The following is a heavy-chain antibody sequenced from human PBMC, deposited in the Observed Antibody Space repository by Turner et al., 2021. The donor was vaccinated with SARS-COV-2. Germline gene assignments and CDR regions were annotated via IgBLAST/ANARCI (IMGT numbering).Heavy chain of an antibody. D-gene: IGHD3-9*01. Sequence: QVQLVESGGGVVQPGRSLRLSCAASGFTFSSYAMHWVRQAPGKGLEWVAVISYDGSNKYYADSVKGRFTISRDNSKNTLYLQMNSLRAEDTAVYYCAKDYGILTGYGYYYYGMDVWGQGTTVTVSS. CDR1: GFTFSSYA. V-gene: IGHV3-30*04. CDR2: ISYDGSNK. CDR3: AKDYGILTGYGYYYYGMDV. J-gene: IGHJ6*02.